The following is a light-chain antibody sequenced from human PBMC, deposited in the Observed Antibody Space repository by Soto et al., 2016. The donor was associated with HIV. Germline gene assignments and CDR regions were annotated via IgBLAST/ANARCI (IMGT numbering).Light chain of an antibody. Sequence: AIRMTQSPSSLSASTGDRVTITCRASQGVSTYLAWYQQKPGKAPKLLIYGAFTLQSEVPSRFSGSGSGTDFTLTTSCLQSEDFATYYCQQYYSYPLTFGQGTKLEIK. CDR2: GAF. V-gene: IGKV1-8*01. CDR3: QQYYSYPLT. CDR1: QGVSTY. J-gene: IGKJ2*01.